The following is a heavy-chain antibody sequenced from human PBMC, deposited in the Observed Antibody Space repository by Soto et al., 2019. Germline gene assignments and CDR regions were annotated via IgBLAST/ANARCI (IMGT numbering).Heavy chain of an antibody. J-gene: IGHJ6*02. CDR3: ARDARGTRGFDEMDI. CDR2: MNPNSGNT. CDR1: GYTFTSYD. D-gene: IGHD3-9*01. V-gene: IGHV1-8*01. Sequence: GASVKVSCKASGYTFTSYDINWVRQATGQGLEWMGWMNPNSGNTGYAQKFQGRVTMARNTSISTAYMELSSLRSDDTAVYYCARDARGTRGFDEMDIWGQGTTVTVSS.